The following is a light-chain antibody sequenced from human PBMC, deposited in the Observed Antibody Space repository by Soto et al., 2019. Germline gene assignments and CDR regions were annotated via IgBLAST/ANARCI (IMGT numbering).Light chain of an antibody. V-gene: IGKV1-5*01. Sequence: DIQNTQSPSILSASVQDRVTITCRASQNINRSLAWYQQKPGKAPNLLIYDASSLESGVPARFSGSGSGTEFTLTISSLQPDDFAIYYCQHYIKYPRAFGQGTKVDIK. J-gene: IGKJ1*01. CDR3: QHYIKYPRA. CDR2: DAS. CDR1: QNINRS.